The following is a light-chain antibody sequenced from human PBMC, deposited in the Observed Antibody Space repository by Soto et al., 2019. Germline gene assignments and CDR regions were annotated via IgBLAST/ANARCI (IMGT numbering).Light chain of an antibody. Sequence: DIHITPSPSRLFANVGDGVSITCRASQRISTWLAWYQQKPGKAPNLLIYVASSLQSEVPSRFSGSGSGTDFTLTITSLQPEDFATYYCQQSYSTPITVGQGTRLEIK. J-gene: IGKJ5*01. V-gene: IGKV1-39*01. CDR3: QQSYSTPIT. CDR1: QRISTW. CDR2: VAS.